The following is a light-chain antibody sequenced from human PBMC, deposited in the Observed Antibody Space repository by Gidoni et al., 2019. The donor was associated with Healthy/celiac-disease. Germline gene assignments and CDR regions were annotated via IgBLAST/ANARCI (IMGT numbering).Light chain of an antibody. CDR2: GAA. CDR3: QQYGSSLWT. J-gene: IGKJ1*01. V-gene: IGKV3-20*01. Sequence: EIVLTQSPGTLSLSPGERATLSCRASQSVSSSYLAWYQQKPGQAPRLLIYGAASRANGIPDRFSGSGYGTDFTLTISRLEPEDFAVYYCQQYGSSLWTFGQGTKVEIK. CDR1: QSVSSSY.